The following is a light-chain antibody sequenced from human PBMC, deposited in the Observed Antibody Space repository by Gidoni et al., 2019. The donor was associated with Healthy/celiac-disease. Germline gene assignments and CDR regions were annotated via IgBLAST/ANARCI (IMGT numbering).Light chain of an antibody. V-gene: IGKV2-28*01. Sequence: DIVMTQSPLSLPVTPGEPASLSCRSSQSLLHSNGYNYLDWYLQKTGQSPQLMIYFGSNRASGVPDRFSGSGSGTDFTLKISRVDAEDVGVYYCMQALQTPWTFGQGTKVEIK. J-gene: IGKJ1*01. CDR3: MQALQTPWT. CDR1: QSLLHSNGYNY. CDR2: FGS.